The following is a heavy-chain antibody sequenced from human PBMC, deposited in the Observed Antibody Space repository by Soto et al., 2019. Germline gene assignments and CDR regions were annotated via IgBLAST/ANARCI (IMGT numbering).Heavy chain of an antibody. D-gene: IGHD3-16*01. Sequence: EVQLVESGGGLVKPGGSLRLSCAASGFTFSNAWMNWVRQAPGKGLEWDGRLRSKTDGGTADYAGPVQGRFTISRDDSNNTLYLQINILKSEDTAVYFCARHRGGGNWFDPWCQGTLVTVSS. J-gene: IGHJ5*02. CDR1: GFTFSNAW. CDR3: ARHRGGGNWFDP. V-gene: IGHV3-15*07. CDR2: LRSKTDGGTA.